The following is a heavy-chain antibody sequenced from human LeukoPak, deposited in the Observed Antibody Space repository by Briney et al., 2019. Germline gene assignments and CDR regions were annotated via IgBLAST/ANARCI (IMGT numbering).Heavy chain of an antibody. V-gene: IGHV3-11*05. CDR1: GFTFSDYY. J-gene: IGHJ4*02. Sequence: PGGSLRLSCAASGFTFSDYYMSWIRQAPGKGLEWVSYISSSSSYTNYADSVKGRFTISRDNAKNSLYLQMNSLRAKDTAVYYCARGSPTLIVVVPAATTLFDYWGQGTLVTVSS. CDR2: ISSSSSYT. D-gene: IGHD2-2*01. CDR3: ARGSPTLIVVVPAATTLFDY.